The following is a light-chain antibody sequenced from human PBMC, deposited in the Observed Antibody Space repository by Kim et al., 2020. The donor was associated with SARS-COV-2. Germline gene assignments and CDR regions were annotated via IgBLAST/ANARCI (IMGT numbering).Light chain of an antibody. CDR3: QSYHTNFDVV. V-gene: IGLV6-57*03. CDR1: SGSIATNY. J-gene: IGLJ2*01. CDR2: EDN. Sequence: NFMLTQPHSVSESPGKTVTISCTRASGSIATNYVQWYQQRPGSAPSIVIYEDNQRPSGVPDRFSGSTDSSSNSASLTISGLKTEDEADYYCQSYHTNFDVVFGGGTQLTVL.